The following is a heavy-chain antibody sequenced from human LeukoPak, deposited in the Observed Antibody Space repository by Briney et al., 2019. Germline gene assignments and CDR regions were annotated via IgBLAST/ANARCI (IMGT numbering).Heavy chain of an antibody. CDR3: VTMVRGVVDY. D-gene: IGHD3-10*01. J-gene: IGHJ4*02. Sequence: SETLSLTCTVSGGSISSYYWSWIRQPPGKGLEWIGYIYYSGSTNYNPSLKSRVTISVGTSKNQFSLKLSSVTAADTAVYYCVTMVRGVVDYWGQGTLVTVSS. CDR2: IYYSGST. CDR1: GGSISSYY. V-gene: IGHV4-59*01.